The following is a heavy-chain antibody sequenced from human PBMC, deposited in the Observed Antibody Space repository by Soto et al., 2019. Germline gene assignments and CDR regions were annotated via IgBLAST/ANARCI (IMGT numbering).Heavy chain of an antibody. CDR1: GGSFSGYY. V-gene: IGHV4-34*01. Sequence: SETLSLTCAVYGGSFSGYYWSWIRQPPGKGLEWIGEINHSGSTNYNPSLKSRVTISVDTSKNQFSLKLSSVTAADTAVYYCARVWASVHYYYYYMDVWGKGTTVTVSS. CDR2: INHSGST. D-gene: IGHD3-16*01. J-gene: IGHJ6*03. CDR3: ARVWASVHYYYYYMDV.